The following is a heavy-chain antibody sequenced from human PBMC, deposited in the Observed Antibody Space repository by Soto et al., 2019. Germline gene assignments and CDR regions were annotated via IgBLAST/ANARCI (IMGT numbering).Heavy chain of an antibody. D-gene: IGHD2-2*01. Sequence: GGSLRLSCAASGFTFSSYAMHWVRQAPGKGLEWVAVISYDGSNKYYADSVKGRFTISRDNSKNTLYLQMNSLRGEDTAVYYCARGPSSLTRVDYWGQGTLVTVSS. CDR3: ARGPSSLTRVDY. CDR2: ISYDGSNK. CDR1: GFTFSSYA. J-gene: IGHJ4*02. V-gene: IGHV3-30-3*01.